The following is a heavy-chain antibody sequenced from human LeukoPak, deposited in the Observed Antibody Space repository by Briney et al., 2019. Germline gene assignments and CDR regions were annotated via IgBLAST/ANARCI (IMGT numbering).Heavy chain of an antibody. V-gene: IGHV3-7*01. CDR3: ARGFIKLDY. CDR2: IKQDGSEK. J-gene: IGHJ4*02. Sequence: GGSLRLSRAPSGFTPSSYWTSWVRAAPGKGREWVANIKQDGSEKYSVHSVKGRFTISRDNAKNSLYLQMNNLGAEDTAVYYCARGFIKLDYWGQGTLVTVSS. D-gene: IGHD1-1*01. CDR1: GFTPSSYW.